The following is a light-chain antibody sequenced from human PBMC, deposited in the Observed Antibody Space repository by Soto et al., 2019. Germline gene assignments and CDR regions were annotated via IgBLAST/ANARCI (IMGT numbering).Light chain of an antibody. CDR1: QSVISSN. Sequence: EIVLTQSPGTLSLSPGERATLSCRASQSVISSNLAWYQQKPGQAPRIIIYGASTRATGLPDRFSASGSGADFTLXIXRLXPXXFAVYYCQQYGSSPLYTFGQGTKLEIK. V-gene: IGKV3-20*01. J-gene: IGKJ2*01. CDR3: QQYGSSPLYT. CDR2: GAS.